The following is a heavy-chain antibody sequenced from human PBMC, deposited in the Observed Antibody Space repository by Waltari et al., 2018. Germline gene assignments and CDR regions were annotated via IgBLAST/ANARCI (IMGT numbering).Heavy chain of an antibody. CDR3: ARDTDTSYSSSWGTFDY. D-gene: IGHD6-13*01. CDR1: GYTFTDYY. CDR2: VDPEDGNT. Sequence: EVQLVQSGAEVKKPGATVKISCKVSGYTFTDYYMHWVQQAPGKGLEWMGLVDPEDGNTNYAQKLQGRVTMTTDTSTSTAYMELRSLRSDDTAVYYCARDTDTSYSSSWGTFDYWGQGTLVTVSS. J-gene: IGHJ4*02. V-gene: IGHV1-69-2*01.